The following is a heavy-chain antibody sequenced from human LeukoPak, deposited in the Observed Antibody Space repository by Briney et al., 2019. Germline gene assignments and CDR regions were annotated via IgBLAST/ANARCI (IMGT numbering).Heavy chain of an antibody. CDR3: ARKYGRVDS. CDR1: GFTFSSYW. CDR2: IKQDGSEK. V-gene: IGHV3-7*03. Sequence: GSLRLSCAASGFTFSSYWMTWVRQAPGKGLEWVANIKQDGSEKYYLDSVKGRFTISRDNAKNSLYLQMNSLRAEDTGVYHCARKYGRVDSWGQGTLVTVSS. D-gene: IGHD6-6*01. J-gene: IGHJ5*02.